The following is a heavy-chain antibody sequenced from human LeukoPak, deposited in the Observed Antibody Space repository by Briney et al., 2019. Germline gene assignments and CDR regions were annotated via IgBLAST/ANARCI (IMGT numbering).Heavy chain of an antibody. CDR2: IIPIFGTA. CDR3: ARSRFLEWLLSPFYYYYMDV. Sequence: SVKVSCKASGGTFSSYAISWVRQAPGQGLEWMGGIIPIFGTANYAQKFQGRVTITADESTSTAYMELSSLRSEDTAVYYCARSRFLEWLLSPFYYYYMDVWGKGTTVTVSS. CDR1: GGTFSSYA. D-gene: IGHD3-3*01. J-gene: IGHJ6*03. V-gene: IGHV1-69*13.